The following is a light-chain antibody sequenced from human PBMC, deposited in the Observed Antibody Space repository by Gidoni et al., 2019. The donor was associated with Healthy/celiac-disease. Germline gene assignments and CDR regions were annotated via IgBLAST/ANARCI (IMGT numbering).Light chain of an antibody. CDR3: QQYYSTPRLT. CDR1: QSVLYSSNNKNY. J-gene: IGKJ4*01. CDR2: WAS. V-gene: IGKV4-1*01. Sequence: DIVMTQSPDSLAVSLGERATIHCKSSQSVLYSSNNKNYLAWYQQKPGQPPKLLMYWASTRESGVPDRFSGSGSGTDFTLTISSLQAEDVAVYYCQQYYSTPRLTFGGGTKVEIK.